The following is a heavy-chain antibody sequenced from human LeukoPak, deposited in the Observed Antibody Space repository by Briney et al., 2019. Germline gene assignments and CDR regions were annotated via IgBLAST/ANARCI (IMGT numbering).Heavy chain of an antibody. V-gene: IGHV4-38-2*02. CDR1: GYSIRSGYY. Sequence: PSETLSLTCTVSGYSIRSGYYWGWIRQPPGKGLEWIGSIYYSGSTYYNPSLKSRVTISVDTSKNQFSLKLSSVTAADTAVYYCARESITMIDDAFDIWGQGTMVTVSS. J-gene: IGHJ3*02. D-gene: IGHD3-22*01. CDR2: IYYSGST. CDR3: ARESITMIDDAFDI.